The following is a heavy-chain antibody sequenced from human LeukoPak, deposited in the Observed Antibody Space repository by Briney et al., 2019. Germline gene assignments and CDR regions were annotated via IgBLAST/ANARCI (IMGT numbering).Heavy chain of an antibody. Sequence: SETLSLTCTVSGGSISSYYWSWIRQPPGKGLEWIGYIYYSGSTNYNPSLKSRVTMSVDTSKKQFSLRLSSVTAADTAVYYCARGIQLWLSYDYWGQGTLVTVSS. CDR1: GGSISSYY. CDR3: ARGIQLWLSYDY. D-gene: IGHD5-18*01. V-gene: IGHV4-59*12. CDR2: IYYSGST. J-gene: IGHJ4*02.